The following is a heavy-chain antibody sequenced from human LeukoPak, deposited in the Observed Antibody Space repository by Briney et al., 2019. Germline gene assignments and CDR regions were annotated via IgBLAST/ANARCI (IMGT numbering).Heavy chain of an antibody. V-gene: IGHV4-59*01. Sequence: SENLSLTCTVSGVSISSYFWTWIRQPPGKGLEWIGYIHYSGSTNHNPSLKSRVTISIDTSKNQLSLKLTSVTAADTAVYYCARGLATSSWYFDLWGRGTLVTVSS. CDR3: ARGLATSSWYFDL. D-gene: IGHD2-2*01. CDR2: IHYSGST. J-gene: IGHJ2*01. CDR1: GVSISSYF.